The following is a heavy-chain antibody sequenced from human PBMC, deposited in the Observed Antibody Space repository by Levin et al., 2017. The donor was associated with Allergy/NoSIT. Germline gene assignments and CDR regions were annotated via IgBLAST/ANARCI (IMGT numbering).Heavy chain of an antibody. J-gene: IGHJ4*02. Sequence: GSLRLSCAVYGGSFSGYYWSWIRQPPGKGLEWIGEINHSGSTNYNPSLKSRVTISVDTSKNQFSLKLSSVTAADTAVYYCARRLRRLVGAKYYFDYWGQGTLVTVSS. CDR3: ARRLRRLVGAKYYFDY. CDR2: INHSGST. CDR1: GGSFSGYY. D-gene: IGHD1-26*01. V-gene: IGHV4-34*01.